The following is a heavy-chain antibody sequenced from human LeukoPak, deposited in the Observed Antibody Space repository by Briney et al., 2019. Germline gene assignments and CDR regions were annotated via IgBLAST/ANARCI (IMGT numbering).Heavy chain of an antibody. CDR2: IYYSGST. Sequence: PSETLSLTCTVSGGSISSSSYYWGWIRQPPGKGLEWIGSIYYSGSTYYNPSLKSRVTISVDTSKNQFSLKLSAVTAADTAVSYCESRNMVRGVKVSVWFDPWGQGTLVTVSS. D-gene: IGHD3-10*01. J-gene: IGHJ5*02. CDR1: GGSISSSSYY. CDR3: ESRNMVRGVKVSVWFDP. V-gene: IGHV4-39*01.